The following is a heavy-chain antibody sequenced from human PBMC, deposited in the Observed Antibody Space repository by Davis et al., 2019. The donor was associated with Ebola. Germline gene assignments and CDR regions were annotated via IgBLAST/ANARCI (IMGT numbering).Heavy chain of an antibody. V-gene: IGHV4-34*12. Sequence: SETLSLTCAVYGGSFSGYYWSWIRQPPGKGLEWIGEIIHSRRTNNNPSLKSRVTISVDTSKNQFSLKLSSVTAADTAVYYCARMKLRYFDNWFDPWGQGTLVTVSS. CDR3: ARMKLRYFDNWFDP. CDR1: GGSFSGYY. D-gene: IGHD3-9*01. J-gene: IGHJ5*02. CDR2: IIHSRRT.